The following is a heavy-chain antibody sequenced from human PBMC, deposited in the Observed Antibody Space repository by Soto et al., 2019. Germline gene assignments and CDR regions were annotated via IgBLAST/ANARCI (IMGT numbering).Heavy chain of an antibody. Sequence: PGGSLRLSCSASGFTFSSYAMHWVRQAPGKGLEYVSAISGNGGSTYYADSVKGRFTISRDNSKNTLYLQMNSLRAEDTAVYYCATVSQFIAARRGRAGYYGMDVWGQGTTVTVSS. J-gene: IGHJ6*02. CDR2: ISGNGGST. V-gene: IGHV3-64*04. CDR1: GFTFSSYA. CDR3: ATVSQFIAARRGRAGYYGMDV. D-gene: IGHD6-6*01.